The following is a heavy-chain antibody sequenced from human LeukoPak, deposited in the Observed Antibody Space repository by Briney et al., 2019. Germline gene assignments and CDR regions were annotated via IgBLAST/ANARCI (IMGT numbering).Heavy chain of an antibody. CDR2: IYTSGST. CDR3: AREAPDYDFWSGYNYYYYMDV. Sequence: SETLSLTCTVSGGSISSYYWSWIRQPAGKGLEWIGRIYTSGSTNYNPSLKSRVTMSVDTSKNQFSLKLSSVTAADTAVYYCAREAPDYDFWSGYNYYYYMDVWGKGTTVTVSS. CDR1: GGSISSYY. J-gene: IGHJ6*03. D-gene: IGHD3-3*01. V-gene: IGHV4-4*07.